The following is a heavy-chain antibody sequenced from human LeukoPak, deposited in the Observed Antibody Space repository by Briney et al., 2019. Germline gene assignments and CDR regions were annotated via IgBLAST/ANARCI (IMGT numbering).Heavy chain of an antibody. CDR2: ISSSGSTI. CDR3: AREYGGYAT. CDR1: GFTFSSYE. Sequence: GGSLRLSCAASGFTFSSYEMNWVRQAPGKGLEWVSYISSSGSTIYYADSVKGRFTISRDNAKNTLYLEMKSLRAEDTAVYYCAREYGGYATWGQGTLVTVSS. V-gene: IGHV3-48*03. J-gene: IGHJ5*02. D-gene: IGHD5-12*01.